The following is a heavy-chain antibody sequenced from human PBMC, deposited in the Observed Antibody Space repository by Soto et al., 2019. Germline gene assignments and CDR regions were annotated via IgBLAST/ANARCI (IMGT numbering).Heavy chain of an antibody. J-gene: IGHJ4*02. V-gene: IGHV3-30-3*01. CDR1: GFTFSSYA. CDR2: ISYDGSNK. D-gene: IGHD4-17*01. Sequence: VQLLESGGGLVQPGGSLRLSCAASGFTFSSYAMHWVRQAPGKGLEWVAVISYDGSNKYYADSVKGRFTISRDNSKNTLYLQMNSLRAEDTAVYYCARVGGVYGDDFDYWGQGTLVTVSS. CDR3: ARVGGVYGDDFDY.